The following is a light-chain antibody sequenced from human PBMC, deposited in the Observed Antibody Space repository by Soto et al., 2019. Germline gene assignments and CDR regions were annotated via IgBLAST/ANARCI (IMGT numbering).Light chain of an antibody. CDR2: NNN. CDR1: SSNIGRNT. Sequence: QSVLAQPPSASGTPGQRVTISCSGSSSNIGRNTVSWYQQVPITAPKLLIYNNNQRPSGVPDRFSGSKSGTSASLAISGLQSEDEADYYCAAWDDSLNGYVFGTGTKVT. J-gene: IGLJ1*01. V-gene: IGLV1-44*01. CDR3: AAWDDSLNGYV.